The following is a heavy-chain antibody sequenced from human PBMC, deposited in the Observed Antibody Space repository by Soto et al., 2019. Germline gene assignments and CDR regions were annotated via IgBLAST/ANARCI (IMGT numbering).Heavy chain of an antibody. V-gene: IGHV3-74*01. D-gene: IGHD1-26*01. CDR1: GFTFSNYW. Sequence: GGSLRLSCAVSGFTFSNYWMHWVRQAPGKGLVWVSRIKSDGSITTYADSVKGRFTISRDNAKNTLYLQMNNVRAEDTAVYYCVRASGNYFFDYWGQGTLVTVSS. CDR2: IKSDGSIT. CDR3: VRASGNYFFDY. J-gene: IGHJ4*02.